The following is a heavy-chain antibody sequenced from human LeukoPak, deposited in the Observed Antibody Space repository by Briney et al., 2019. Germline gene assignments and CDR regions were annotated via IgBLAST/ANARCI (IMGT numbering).Heavy chain of an antibody. CDR3: VKDSSWMGEYYFDY. CDR2: IRYDESNE. V-gene: IGHV3-30*02. D-gene: IGHD3-16*01. Sequence: GGSLRLSCAASGFTFSIYGMHWVRQAPGKGLEWVAFIRYDESNEYYADSVKGRFTISRDNSKNTLYLQMNSLRADDTAVYYCVKDSSWMGEYYFDYWGQGTLVTVSS. J-gene: IGHJ4*02. CDR1: GFTFSIYG.